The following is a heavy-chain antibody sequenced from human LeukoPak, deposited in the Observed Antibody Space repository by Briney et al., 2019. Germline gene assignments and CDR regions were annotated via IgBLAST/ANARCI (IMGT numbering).Heavy chain of an antibody. CDR1: GGSFSGYY. J-gene: IGHJ4*02. Sequence: SEILSLTCAVYGGSFSGYYWSWIRQPPGKGLEWMGEINHSGSTNYNPSLKNRVTISVDTSKNHSSLKLSAATAADTAVYYCARGLLKIAVAGHKDYWGQRTLVTVSP. CDR3: ARGLLKIAVAGHKDY. CDR2: INHSGST. D-gene: IGHD6-19*01. V-gene: IGHV4-34*01.